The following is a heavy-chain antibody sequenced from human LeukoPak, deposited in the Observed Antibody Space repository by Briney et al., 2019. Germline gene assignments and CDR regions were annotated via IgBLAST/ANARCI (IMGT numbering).Heavy chain of an antibody. Sequence: ASVKVSCKVSGYTLTELSMHWVRQAPGKGLEWMGGFDPEDGETIYAQKFQGGVTMTEDTSTDTAYMELGSLRSEDTAVYYCATDLTRYSSGWYQLDAFDIWGQGTMVTVSS. D-gene: IGHD6-19*01. J-gene: IGHJ3*02. CDR3: ATDLTRYSSGWYQLDAFDI. V-gene: IGHV1-24*01. CDR1: GYTLTELS. CDR2: FDPEDGET.